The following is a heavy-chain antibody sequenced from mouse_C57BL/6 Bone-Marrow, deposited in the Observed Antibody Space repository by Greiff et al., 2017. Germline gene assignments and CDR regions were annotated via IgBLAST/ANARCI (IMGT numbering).Heavy chain of an antibody. CDR2: ISSGGDYI. Sequence: EVQRVESGEGLVKPGGSLKLSCAASGFTFSSYAMSWVRQTPEKRLEWVAYISSGGDYIYYADTVKGRFTISRDNARNTLYLQMSSLKSEDTAMYYCTRDGGSPWYFDVWGTGTTVTGSS. D-gene: IGHD1-1*02. CDR3: TRDGGSPWYFDV. CDR1: GFTFSSYA. J-gene: IGHJ1*03. V-gene: IGHV5-9-1*02.